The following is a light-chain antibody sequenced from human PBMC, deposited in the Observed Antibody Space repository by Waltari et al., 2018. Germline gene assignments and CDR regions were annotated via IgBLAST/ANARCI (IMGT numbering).Light chain of an antibody. Sequence: DVVMTQSPLSLPVTLGQPASISCRSSQSLVHSDGNTDLNWFQKRPDPSPRRLIYKVSNLDSGVQYRFSGSGSGTDVTLKISRVEAEDVGVYYCMQATHWPRTFGQGTKVEIK. V-gene: IGKV2-30*02. CDR3: MQATHWPRT. J-gene: IGKJ1*01. CDR1: QSLVHSDGNTD. CDR2: KVS.